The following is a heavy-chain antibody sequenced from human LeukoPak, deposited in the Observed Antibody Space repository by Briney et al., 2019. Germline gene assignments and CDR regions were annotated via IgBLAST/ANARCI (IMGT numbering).Heavy chain of an antibody. V-gene: IGHV1-18*01. D-gene: IGHD3-9*01. J-gene: IGHJ4*02. CDR1: GYTFTSYG. CDR3: ARVGDILTGYPYYFDY. CDR2: INFYNGNI. Sequence: ASVKVSCKASGYTFTSYGISWVRQAPGQGLEWMGWINFYNGNIDYAQKLQGRVTMTTDTSTSTAYMELRSLRSDDTAVYHCARVGDILTGYPYYFDYWGQGTLVTVSS.